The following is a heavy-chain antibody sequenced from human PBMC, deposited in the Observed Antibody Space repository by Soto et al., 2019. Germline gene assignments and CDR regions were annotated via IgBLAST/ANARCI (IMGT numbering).Heavy chain of an antibody. CDR3: ARAAITVGRGLKVDFYSMGV. J-gene: IGHJ6*01. V-gene: IGHV1-18*01. Sequence: ASVKVSSKASGYTFNNYGITRVRQAPGQGLEWLGWISVYNGNKNYAKKVQGRVSMTADTSTSTAHMELRNLQSDDTAVYFCARAAITVGRGLKVDFYSMGVCGQGCTFTVGS. CDR1: GYTFNNYG. D-gene: IGHD3-10*01. CDR2: ISVYNGNK.